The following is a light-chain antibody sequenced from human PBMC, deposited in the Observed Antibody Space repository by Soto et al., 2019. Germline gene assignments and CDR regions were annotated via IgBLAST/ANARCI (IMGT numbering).Light chain of an antibody. Sequence: QSSLTQPSSLSGSPGQSVTISCTGTISDVGGYDYVSWYQHHPGKAPKLVIYDVTYRPSGVSDRFSGSKSANTAPLTISGLQAEDEADYYCSSYTSSSTYVFGTGTKVTVL. CDR3: SSYTSSSTYV. J-gene: IGLJ1*01. V-gene: IGLV2-14*01. CDR2: DVT. CDR1: ISDVGGYDY.